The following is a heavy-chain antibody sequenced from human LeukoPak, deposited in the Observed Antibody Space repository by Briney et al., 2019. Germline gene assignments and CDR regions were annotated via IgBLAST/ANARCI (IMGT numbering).Heavy chain of an antibody. V-gene: IGHV1-2*06. CDR3: ARGGQWLVLSIVLIQNENFDY. J-gene: IGHJ4*02. CDR1: GYTFTGYY. D-gene: IGHD6-19*01. Sequence: ASVKVSCKASGYTFTGYYMHWVRQAPGQGREWMGRINPNSGGTNYAQKFQGRVTMTRDTSISTAYMELSRLRSDDTAVYYCARGGQWLVLSIVLIQNENFDYWGQGTLVTVSS. CDR2: INPNSGGT.